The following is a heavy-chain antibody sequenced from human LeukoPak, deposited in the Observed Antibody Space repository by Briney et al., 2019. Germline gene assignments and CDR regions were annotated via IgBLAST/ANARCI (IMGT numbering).Heavy chain of an antibody. CDR1: GFTFSSYW. CDR2: IKKDGSEK. D-gene: IGHD3-22*01. V-gene: IGHV3-7*01. Sequence: GGSLRLSCAASGFTFSSYWMSWVRQAPGKGLEWVANIKKDGSEKYYVDSVKGRFTTSRDNAKNSLYLQMNSLRAEDTAVYYCARDLYRIVVVPHYFDYWGQGTLVTVSS. CDR3: ARDLYRIVVVPHYFDY. J-gene: IGHJ4*02.